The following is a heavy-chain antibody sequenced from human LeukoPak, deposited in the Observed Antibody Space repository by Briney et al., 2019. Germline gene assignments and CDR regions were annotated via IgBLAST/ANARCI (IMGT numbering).Heavy chain of an antibody. J-gene: IGHJ4*02. CDR1: GGTFSSYG. V-gene: IGHV1-69*13. Sequence: SVKVSCKASGGTFSSYGINWVRQAPGQGLEWVGGIIPIFGTAHYAQKFQGRVTITADESTSTAYMELSSLRSEDTAVYYCARDQGSGWSTYFDYWGQGTLDTVSS. CDR2: IIPIFGTA. D-gene: IGHD6-19*01. CDR3: ARDQGSGWSTYFDY.